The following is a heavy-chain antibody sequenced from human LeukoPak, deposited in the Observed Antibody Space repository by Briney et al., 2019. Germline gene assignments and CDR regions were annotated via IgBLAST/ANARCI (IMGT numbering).Heavy chain of an antibody. CDR1: GGSISSTSYY. Sequence: PSETLSLTCTASGGSISSTSYYWGWIRRPPGRGLEWIGGIIYTGNTKYNPSLKSRVTISVDTTKNQFSLKLTSVTAADTAVYYCARHYDFLVWGQGTMVTVSS. D-gene: IGHD3-3*01. J-gene: IGHJ6*02. CDR3: ARHYDFLV. CDR2: IIYTGNT. V-gene: IGHV4-39*01.